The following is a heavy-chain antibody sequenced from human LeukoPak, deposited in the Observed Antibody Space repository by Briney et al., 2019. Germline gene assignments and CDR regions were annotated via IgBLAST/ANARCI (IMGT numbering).Heavy chain of an antibody. CDR3: ARSDFWSGCFDY. D-gene: IGHD3-3*01. Sequence: SETLSLTCTVSGGSISSSSYYWGWIRQPPGKGLEWIGRLYTSGSTNYNPSLKSRVTISVDTSKNQFSLKLSSVTAADTAVYYCARSDFWSGCFDYWGRGTLVTVSS. CDR1: GGSISSSSYY. CDR2: LYTSGST. V-gene: IGHV4-39*07. J-gene: IGHJ4*02.